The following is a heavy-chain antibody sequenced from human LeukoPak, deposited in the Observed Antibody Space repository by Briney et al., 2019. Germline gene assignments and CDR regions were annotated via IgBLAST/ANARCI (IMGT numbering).Heavy chain of an antibody. D-gene: IGHD4-17*01. Sequence: AAVKVSRKASGYTFTGYYMHWVRQAPGQGLEWLGWLNPNTGGTNYAQKFQGRVTMTRDTSITTAYMDLSSLGSDDTAIYYCAIQYGDDRYNWFDPWGQGTLVTVSS. V-gene: IGHV1-2*02. J-gene: IGHJ5*02. CDR3: AIQYGDDRYNWFDP. CDR2: LNPNTGGT. CDR1: GYTFTGYY.